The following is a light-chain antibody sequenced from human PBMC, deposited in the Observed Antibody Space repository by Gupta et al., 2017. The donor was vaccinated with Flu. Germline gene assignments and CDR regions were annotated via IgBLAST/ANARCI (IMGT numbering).Light chain of an antibody. CDR2: GAS. CDR1: QSVRSN. Sequence: ATLSVSPGERATLSCRASQSVRSNLAWYQQKPGQAPRLLIYGASTRDTGITARFSGSGSGKEFTLTISSRQSEDFAVYYCQQYNNWPPITFGRGTKVEIK. V-gene: IGKV3-15*01. CDR3: QQYNNWPPIT. J-gene: IGKJ4*01.